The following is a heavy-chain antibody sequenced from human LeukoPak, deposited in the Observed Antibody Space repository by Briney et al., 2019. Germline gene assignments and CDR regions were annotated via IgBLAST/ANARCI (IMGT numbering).Heavy chain of an antibody. CDR2: IKQDGSEK. CDR1: GFTFSDYY. CDR3: ASYCSGGSCYTDAFDI. D-gene: IGHD2-15*01. J-gene: IGHJ3*02. V-gene: IGHV3-7*01. Sequence: GGSLRLSCAASGFTFSDYYMSWVRQAPGKGLEWVANIKQDGSEKYYVDSVKGRFTISRDNAKNSLYLQMNSLRAEDTAVYYCASYCSGGSCYTDAFDIWGQGTMVTVSS.